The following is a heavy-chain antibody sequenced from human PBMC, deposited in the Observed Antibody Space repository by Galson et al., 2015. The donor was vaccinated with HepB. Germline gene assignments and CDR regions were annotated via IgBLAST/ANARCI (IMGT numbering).Heavy chain of an antibody. Sequence: SLRLSCAASGFTFSSYSMNWVRQAPGKGLEWVSSISSSSSYIYYADSVKGRFTISRDNAKNSLYLQMNSLRAEDTAVYYCARDISGYCSGGSCYYRNWGQGTLVTVSS. V-gene: IGHV3-21*01. CDR1: GFTFSSYS. CDR3: ARDISGYCSGGSCYYRN. D-gene: IGHD2-15*01. J-gene: IGHJ4*02. CDR2: ISSSSSYI.